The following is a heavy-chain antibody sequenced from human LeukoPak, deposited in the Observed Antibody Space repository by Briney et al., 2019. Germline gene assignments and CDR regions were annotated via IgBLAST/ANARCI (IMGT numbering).Heavy chain of an antibody. Sequence: RASAKVSCKASGYTFTGHYLHWVRQVPGLGLEWMGWINPKSGGTKYGHKFQGRVTMTGDMSISTVYMELSSLTSDDTAVYYCAGRYDFWSGCYMALGDSFDIWGQGTMVIVSS. CDR3: AGRYDFWSGCYMALGDSFDI. CDR2: INPKSGGT. V-gene: IGHV1-2*07. D-gene: IGHD3-3*01. J-gene: IGHJ3*02. CDR1: GYTFTGHY.